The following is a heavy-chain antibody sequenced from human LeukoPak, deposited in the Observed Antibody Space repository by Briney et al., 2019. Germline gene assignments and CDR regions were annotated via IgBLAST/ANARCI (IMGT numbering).Heavy chain of an antibody. Sequence: GGSLRLSCAASGFTFSGYSMSWVRQAPGKGLEWVSYISSSGSTIYYADSVKGRFTISRDNAKNSLYLQMNSLRAEDTAVYYCARDPHSSSWYRGARSFDYWGQGTLVTVSS. V-gene: IGHV3-48*04. J-gene: IGHJ4*02. CDR3: ARDPHSSSWYRGARSFDY. CDR1: GFTFSGYS. D-gene: IGHD6-13*01. CDR2: ISSSGSTI.